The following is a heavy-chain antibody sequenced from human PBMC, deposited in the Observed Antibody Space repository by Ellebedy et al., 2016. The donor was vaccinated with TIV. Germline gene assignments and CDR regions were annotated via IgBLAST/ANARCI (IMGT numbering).Heavy chain of an antibody. J-gene: IGHJ5*02. CDR2: VIASGGDT. CDR1: GFTFSNYA. D-gene: IGHD4-23*01. Sequence: GESLKISCAASGFTFSNYAMSWVRQAPGTGLEWVAAVIASGGDTYYADSVKGRFTISRDNSKNTLHLQMNSLRAEDTAVYYCAKETVVRQDWFDPWGQGTLVTVSS. V-gene: IGHV3-23*01. CDR3: AKETVVRQDWFDP.